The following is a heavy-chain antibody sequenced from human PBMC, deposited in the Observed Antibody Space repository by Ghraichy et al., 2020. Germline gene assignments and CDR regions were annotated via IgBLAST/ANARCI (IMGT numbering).Heavy chain of an antibody. CDR1: GFTFSSYW. CDR3: SRDWGAGRYDY. V-gene: IGHV3-7*01. CDR2: LNQDGSRK. J-gene: IGHJ4*02. D-gene: IGHD3-16*01. Sequence: LSLTCAASGFTFSSYWMTWVRQVPGKGLERVANLNQDGSRKYYLGSVKGRFTISRDNARNSLYLQMDSLRAEDTAVYYCSRDWGAGRYDYWGQGSLVTVSS.